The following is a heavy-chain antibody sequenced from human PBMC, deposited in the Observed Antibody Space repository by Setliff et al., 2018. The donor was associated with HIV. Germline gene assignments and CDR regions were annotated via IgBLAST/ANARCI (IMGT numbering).Heavy chain of an antibody. J-gene: IGHJ5*01. V-gene: IGHV4-30-4*01. Sequence: SETLSLTCTVSGGSINRGDYHWSWLRQHPGKGLEWIGYISYSGSTYYNPSLESRVTTSEDTSKNQFSLKLSSVTAADTAVYYCARRAYYDFWSGFYLSIANRFDSWGQGILVTVSS. CDR2: ISYSGST. CDR3: ARRAYYDFWSGFYLSIANRFDS. CDR1: GGSINRGDYH. D-gene: IGHD3-3*01.